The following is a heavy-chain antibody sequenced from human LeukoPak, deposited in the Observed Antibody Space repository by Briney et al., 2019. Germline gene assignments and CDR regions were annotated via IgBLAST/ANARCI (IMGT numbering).Heavy chain of an antibody. CDR3: ARQMTTVTSFDY. CDR2: ISGTGYTI. D-gene: IGHD4-17*01. J-gene: IGHJ4*02. Sequence: PGGSLRLSCAASGFTFSSYEMNWVRQAPGKGLEWVSYISGTGYTIFYADSVKGRFTISRDNAKSSLYLQMNSLRAEDTALYYCARQMTTVTSFDYWARVPRSPSPQ. CDR1: GFTFSSYE. V-gene: IGHV3-48*03.